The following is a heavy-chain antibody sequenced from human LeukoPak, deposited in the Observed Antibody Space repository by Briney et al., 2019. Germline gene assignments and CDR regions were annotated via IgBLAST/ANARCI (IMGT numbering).Heavy chain of an antibody. CDR3: ARAHQPLSGGNWFDP. Sequence: ASVKVSCKASGYTFTSYYMHWVRQAPGQWLEWMGIINPSGGSTSYAQKFQGRVTMTRDASTSTVYMELSSLRSEDTAVYYCARAHQPLSGGNWFDPWGQGTLVTVSS. D-gene: IGHD2-2*01. J-gene: IGHJ5*02. CDR1: GYTFTSYY. V-gene: IGHV1-46*01. CDR2: INPSGGST.